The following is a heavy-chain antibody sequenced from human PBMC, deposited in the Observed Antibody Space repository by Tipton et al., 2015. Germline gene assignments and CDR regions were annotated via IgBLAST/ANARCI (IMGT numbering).Heavy chain of an antibody. CDR3: ARDRLRSSFAHYYYGMDV. CDR2: IYYSGST. CDR1: GGPMINSY. V-gene: IGHV4-59*01. D-gene: IGHD3-3*01. J-gene: IGHJ6*02. Sequence: PGLVKPSETLSLKCNVSGGPMINSYWTWIRQPPGKGLEWIGYIYYSGSTNYNPSLKSRVTISVDTSKNQFSLKLSSVTAADTAVYYCARDRLRSSFAHYYYGMDVWGQGTTVTVSS.